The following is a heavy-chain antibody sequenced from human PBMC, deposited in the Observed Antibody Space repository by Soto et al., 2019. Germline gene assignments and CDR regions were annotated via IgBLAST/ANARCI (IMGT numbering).Heavy chain of an antibody. V-gene: IGHV3-23*01. J-gene: IGHJ4*02. D-gene: IGHD3-3*01. CDR3: ANSEYDFWSGYWIDY. CDR1: GFTFSSYA. Sequence: PGGSLRLSCAASGFTFSSYATSWVRQAPGKGLEWVSAISGSGGSTYYADSVKGRFTISRDNSKNTLYLQMNSLRAEDTAVYYCANSEYDFWSGYWIDYWGPGTLVTVSS. CDR2: ISGSGGST.